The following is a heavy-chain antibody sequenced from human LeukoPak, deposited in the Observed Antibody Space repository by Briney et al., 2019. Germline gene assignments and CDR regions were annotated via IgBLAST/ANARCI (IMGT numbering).Heavy chain of an antibody. CDR1: GYSISSGYY. CDR2: IYHSGST. CDR3: ARGPYSGYTLRPLDY. D-gene: IGHD5-12*01. J-gene: IGHJ4*02. V-gene: IGHV4-38-2*02. Sequence: SETLSLTCSVSGYSISSGYYWGWIRQPPGKGLEWIGNIYHSGSTYYNPSLKSRVTISVDTSKNQFSLRLTSVIAADTAVYYCARGPYSGYTLRPLDYWGQGTLVTVSS.